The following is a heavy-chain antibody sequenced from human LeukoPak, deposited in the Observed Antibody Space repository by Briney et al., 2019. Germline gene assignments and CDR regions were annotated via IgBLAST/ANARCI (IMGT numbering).Heavy chain of an antibody. CDR3: ARHGYSGYGGFDY. J-gene: IGHJ4*02. CDR2: INHSGST. D-gene: IGHD5-12*01. Sequence: SETLSLTCAVYGGSFSGYYWSWIRQPPGKGLEWIGEINHSGSTNYNPSLKSRVTISVDTSKNQFSLKLSSVTAADTAVYYCARHGYSGYGGFDYWGQGTLVTVSS. V-gene: IGHV4-34*01. CDR1: GGSFSGYY.